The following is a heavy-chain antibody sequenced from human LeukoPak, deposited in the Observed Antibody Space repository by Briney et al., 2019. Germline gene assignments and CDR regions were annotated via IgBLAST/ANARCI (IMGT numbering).Heavy chain of an antibody. CDR1: GGSISSSSYY. CDR2: IYYSGST. J-gene: IGHJ4*02. D-gene: IGHD1-26*01. Sequence: SETLSLTCTVSGGSISSSSYYWGWIRQPPGKGLEWIGSIYYSGSTYYNPSLKSRVTMSVDTSRNRFSLKLTSVTAADTGVYYCARMYSGTYGGIDYWGQGSLVTVSS. CDR3: ARMYSGTYGGIDY. V-gene: IGHV4-39*07.